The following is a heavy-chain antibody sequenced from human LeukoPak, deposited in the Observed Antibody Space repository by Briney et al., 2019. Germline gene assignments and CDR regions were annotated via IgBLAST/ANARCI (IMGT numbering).Heavy chain of an antibody. J-gene: IGHJ4*02. Sequence: SETLSLTCTVSGGSIGLYYWAWIRQPPGKGLEWIGYIYYSGSTYYNPSLKSRVTISVDTSKNQFSLKLSSVTAADTAVYYCAREIIVGGTFDYWGQGTLVTVSS. D-gene: IGHD1-26*01. V-gene: IGHV4-59*06. CDR1: GGSIGLYY. CDR3: AREIIVGGTFDY. CDR2: IYYSGST.